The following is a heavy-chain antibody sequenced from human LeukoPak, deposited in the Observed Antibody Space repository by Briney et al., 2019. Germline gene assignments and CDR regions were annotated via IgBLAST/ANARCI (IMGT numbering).Heavy chain of an antibody. Sequence: GSLMLSCATSGFTFSNYWMSWVRQAPGKGLEWVANIKQDGSEKYYVDSVKGRFTTSRDNAKNSLHLQMKSLRAEDTAVYYCARWGTYSSSWLGTFDIWGQGTMVTVSS. V-gene: IGHV3-7*05. CDR2: IKQDGSEK. CDR3: ARWGTYSSSWLGTFDI. CDR1: GFTFSNYW. J-gene: IGHJ3*02. D-gene: IGHD6-13*01.